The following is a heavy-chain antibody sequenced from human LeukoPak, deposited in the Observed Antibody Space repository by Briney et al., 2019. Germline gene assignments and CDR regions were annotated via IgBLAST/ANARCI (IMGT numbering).Heavy chain of an antibody. CDR3: AKDYLSSSWDH. CDR2: IRYDGGNK. D-gene: IGHD6-13*01. Sequence: GGSLRLSCAASGFTFSDYGIHWVRQAPGKGLEWVAFIRYDGGNKYYADSVKGRFTISRDDSKNTVYLQMNSLRAEDTALYYCAKDYLSSSWDHWGQGTLVTVSS. J-gene: IGHJ4*02. CDR1: GFTFSDYG. V-gene: IGHV3-30*02.